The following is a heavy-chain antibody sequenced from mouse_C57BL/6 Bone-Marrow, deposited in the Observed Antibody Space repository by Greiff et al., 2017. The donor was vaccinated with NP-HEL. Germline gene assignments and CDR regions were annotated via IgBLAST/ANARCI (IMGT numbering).Heavy chain of an antibody. D-gene: IGHD2-4*01. J-gene: IGHJ4*01. V-gene: IGHV5-16*01. CDR2: INYDGSST. CDR3: AREGGLRRRTYAMDY. CDR1: GFTFSDYS. Sequence: EVQLVESEGGLVQPGSSMKLSCTASGFTFSDYSMAWVRQVPEKGLEWVANINYDGSSTYYLDSLKSRFIISRDNAKNILYLQMRSLKSEDTATYYCAREGGLRRRTYAMDYWGQGTSVTVSS.